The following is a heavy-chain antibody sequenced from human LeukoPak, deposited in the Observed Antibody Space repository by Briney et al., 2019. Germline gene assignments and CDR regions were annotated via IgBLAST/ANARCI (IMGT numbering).Heavy chain of an antibody. CDR1: GGSISSYY. CDR3: ARQRFLVTSGRGQYYFDY. CDR2: IYTSGST. Sequence: PSETLSLTCTVPGGSISSYYWSWLRQPPGKGLEWIGYIYTSGSTNYNPSLKSRVTISVDTSRHQFSLKLSSVTAADAAVYYCARQRFLVTSGRGQYYFDYWGQGTLVTVSS. J-gene: IGHJ4*02. D-gene: IGHD4-17*01. V-gene: IGHV4-4*09.